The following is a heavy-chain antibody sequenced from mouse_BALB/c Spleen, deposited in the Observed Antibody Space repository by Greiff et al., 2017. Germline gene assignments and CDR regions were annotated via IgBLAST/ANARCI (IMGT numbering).Heavy chain of an antibody. V-gene: IGHV5-17*02. CDR1: GFTFSSFG. CDR2: ISSGSSTI. Sequence: EVKLVESGGGLVQPGGSRKLSCAASGFTFSSFGMHWVRQAPEKGLEWVAYISSGSSTIYYADTVKGRFTISRDNPKNTLFLQMTSLRSEDTAMYYCARSWNDYDWYFDVWGAGTTVTVSS. CDR3: ARSWNDYDWYFDV. D-gene: IGHD2-4*01. J-gene: IGHJ1*01.